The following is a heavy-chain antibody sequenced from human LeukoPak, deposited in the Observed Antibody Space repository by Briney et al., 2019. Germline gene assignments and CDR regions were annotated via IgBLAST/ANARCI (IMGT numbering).Heavy chain of an antibody. J-gene: IGHJ6*03. CDR3: ARRSQEQQLVLYYYYYMDV. V-gene: IGHV1-18*01. D-gene: IGHD6-13*01. CDR2: ISAYNGNT. Sequence: ASVTVSFKASGYTFTSYGISWVRQAPGQGLEWMGWISAYNGNTNYAQKLQGRVTMTTDTSTSTAYMELRSLRSDDTAVYYCARRSQEQQLVLYYYYYMDVWGKGTTVTVSS. CDR1: GYTFTSYG.